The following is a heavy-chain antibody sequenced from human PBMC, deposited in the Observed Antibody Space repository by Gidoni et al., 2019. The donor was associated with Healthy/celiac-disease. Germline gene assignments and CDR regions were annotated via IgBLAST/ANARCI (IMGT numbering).Heavy chain of an antibody. CDR2: ISYDGSNK. CDR1: GFTFSSYA. V-gene: IGHV3-30-3*01. J-gene: IGHJ4*02. D-gene: IGHD4-17*01. CDR3: ARGTTLDY. Sequence: QVQLVESGGGVVQPGRSLRLSCAASGFTFSSYAMHWVRQAPGKGLEWVAVISYDGSNKYYADSVKGRFTISRDNSKYTLYLQMNSLRAEDTAVYYCARGTTLDYWGQGTLVTVSS.